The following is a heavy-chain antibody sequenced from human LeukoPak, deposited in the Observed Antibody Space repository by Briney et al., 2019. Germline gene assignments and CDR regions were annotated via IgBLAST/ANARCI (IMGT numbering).Heavy chain of an antibody. D-gene: IGHD1-26*01. CDR2: ITSTSRTV. Sequence: GGSLRLSCAASGFTFSSYSMNWVRQAPGKGLEWISYITSTSRTVYTADSVKGRFTISRDNAKTSLYLQMNRLRDEDTAVYYCARDRFGSSGLTPDAFDVWGQGTVVTVSS. CDR1: GFTFSSYS. J-gene: IGHJ3*01. CDR3: ARDRFGSSGLTPDAFDV. V-gene: IGHV3-48*02.